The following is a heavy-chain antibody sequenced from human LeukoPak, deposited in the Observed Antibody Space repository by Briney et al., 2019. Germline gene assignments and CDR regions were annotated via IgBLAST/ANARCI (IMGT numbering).Heavy chain of an antibody. J-gene: IGHJ4*02. CDR1: GGTFISYA. Sequence: ASVKVSCKASGGTFISYAISWVRQAPGQGREWMGGIIPIFGTANYAQKFQGRVTITADESTSTAYMELSSLRSEDTAVYYCAGYDSSGYYATFDYWGQGTLVTASS. CDR2: IIPIFGTA. V-gene: IGHV1-69*13. CDR3: AGYDSSGYYATFDY. D-gene: IGHD3-22*01.